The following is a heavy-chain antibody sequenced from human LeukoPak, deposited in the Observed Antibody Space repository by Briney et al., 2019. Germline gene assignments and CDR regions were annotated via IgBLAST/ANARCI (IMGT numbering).Heavy chain of an antibody. Sequence: PGGSLRLSCAASGFTFSSYSMNWVRQAPGKGLEWVSHITSSSGIIYYADSVKGRFTISRDNAKNSLYLQMNSLRAEDTAVYYCARGDCSAGSCYGVGHWGQGTLVTVSS. V-gene: IGHV3-48*01. J-gene: IGHJ4*02. CDR3: ARGDCSAGSCYGVGH. CDR1: GFTFSSYS. D-gene: IGHD2-15*01. CDR2: ITSSSGII.